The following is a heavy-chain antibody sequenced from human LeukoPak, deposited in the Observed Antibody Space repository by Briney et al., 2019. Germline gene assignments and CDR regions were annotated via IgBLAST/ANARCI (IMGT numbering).Heavy chain of an antibody. Sequence: PGGSLRLSCAASGFTFSSYAMHWVRQAPGKELEWVAVISYDGSNKYYADSVKGRFTISRDNSKNTLYLQMDSLTVEDTAVYYCAVSNWMDPWGQGTLVTVSS. J-gene: IGHJ5*02. CDR3: AVSNWMDP. V-gene: IGHV3-30-3*01. CDR1: GFTFSSYA. CDR2: ISYDGSNK.